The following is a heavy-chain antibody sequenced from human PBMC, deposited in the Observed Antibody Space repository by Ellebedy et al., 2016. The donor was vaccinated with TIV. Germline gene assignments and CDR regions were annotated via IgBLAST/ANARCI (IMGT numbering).Heavy chain of an antibody. V-gene: IGHV1-18*01. CDR1: GYTFSNFA. J-gene: IGHJ3*01. D-gene: IGHD3-22*01. Sequence: AASVKVSCKASGYTFSNFAINWVRQAPGQGLEWVGWISPYNGDTNYAQKFQGRVTITADESTRTAYMELSSLRSEDTAVYYCARALKYYYDSSGYYTDDAFDVWGQGTMVTVSS. CDR2: ISPYNGDT. CDR3: ARALKYYYDSSGYYTDDAFDV.